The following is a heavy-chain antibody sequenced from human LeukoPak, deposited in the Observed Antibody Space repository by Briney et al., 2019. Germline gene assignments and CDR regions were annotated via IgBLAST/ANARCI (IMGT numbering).Heavy chain of an antibody. J-gene: IGHJ4*02. CDR1: NGSISTYY. V-gene: IGHV4-59*01. CDR3: ARVSRRHTLDY. CDR2: IDYSGST. Sequence: SETLSLTCIVSNGSISTYYWSWIRQPPGKGLEWIGYIDYSGSTNYNPSLKSRVTMSLDTSKNHFSLRLSPVTAADSAVYYCARVSRRHTLDYWGQGTLVTVSS.